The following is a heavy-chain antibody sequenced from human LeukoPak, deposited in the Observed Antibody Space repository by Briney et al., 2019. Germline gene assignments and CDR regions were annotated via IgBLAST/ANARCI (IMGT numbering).Heavy chain of an antibody. CDR2: FYTSGST. D-gene: IGHD4-11*01. Sequence: SETLSLTCTVSGGSISSGSYYWSWIRQPAGKGLEWIGRFYTSGSTDYNPSLKSRVTISIDTSKNQFSLKLSSVTAADTAVYYCAREGEYSNRLDPWGQGTLVTVSS. J-gene: IGHJ5*02. V-gene: IGHV4-61*02. CDR1: GGSISSGSYY. CDR3: AREGEYSNRLDP.